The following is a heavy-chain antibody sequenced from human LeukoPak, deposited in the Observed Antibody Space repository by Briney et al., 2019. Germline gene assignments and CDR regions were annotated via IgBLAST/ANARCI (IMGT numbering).Heavy chain of an antibody. Sequence: SETLSLTCTVSGGAINYGSYYWNWIRQSAEKGLEWIGRVHTTGSTIHNPSLKSRVTMSVDTSKNQFSLKLNSVTAADTAVYYCARVKSDNWNYVTANWFDPWGQGTLVTVSS. CDR2: VHTTGST. CDR1: GGAINYGSYY. J-gene: IGHJ5*02. CDR3: ARVKSDNWNYVTANWFDP. D-gene: IGHD1-7*01. V-gene: IGHV4-4*07.